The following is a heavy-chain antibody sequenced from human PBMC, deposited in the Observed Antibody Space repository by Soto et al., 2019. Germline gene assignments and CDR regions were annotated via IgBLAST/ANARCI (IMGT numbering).Heavy chain of an antibody. V-gene: IGHV4-59*01. CDR3: ARVLYSSAAAGTYNWFDT. J-gene: IGHJ5*02. CDR1: GGSISSYY. Sequence: SETLSLTCTVSGGSISSYYWSWIRQPPGKGLEWIGYIYYSGSTNYNPSLKSRVTISVDTSKNQFSLKLSSVTAADTAVYYCARVLYSSAAAGTYNWFDTWGQGTLVTVSS. CDR2: IYYSGST. D-gene: IGHD6-13*01.